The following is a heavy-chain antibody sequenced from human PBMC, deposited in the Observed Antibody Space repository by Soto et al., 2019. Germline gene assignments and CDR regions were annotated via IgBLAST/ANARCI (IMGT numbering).Heavy chain of an antibody. CDR2: ISSNGGST. CDR3: ARQEYSTTWYLKY. V-gene: IGHV3-64*04. J-gene: IGHJ4*02. Sequence: GGSLRLSCSASGFTFSSYAMHWVRQAPGKGLEYVSAISSNGGSTYYADSVKGRFTISRDNSKNTLYLQMNSLRAEDTAVYYCARQEYSTTWYLKYWGQGTLVTVSS. CDR1: GFTFSSYA. D-gene: IGHD6-13*01.